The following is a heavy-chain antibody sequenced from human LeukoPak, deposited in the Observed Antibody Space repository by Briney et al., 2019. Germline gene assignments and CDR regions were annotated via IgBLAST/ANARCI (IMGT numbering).Heavy chain of an antibody. CDR1: EYSFTSYW. V-gene: IGHV5-51*01. CDR3: ARPSHDSRAYWVDY. Sequence: GQPLKISCKGSEYSFTSYWIGWVRQMPGKGLEWMEIIYPGDSDTRYSPSGQGQVTISADKSISTAYLQWSSLKASDTAMYYCARPSHDSRAYWVDYWGQGTLVTVSS. D-gene: IGHD3-22*01. J-gene: IGHJ4*02. CDR2: IYPGDSDT.